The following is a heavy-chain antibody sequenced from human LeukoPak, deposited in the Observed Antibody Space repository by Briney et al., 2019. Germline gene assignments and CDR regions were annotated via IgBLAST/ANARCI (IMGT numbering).Heavy chain of an antibody. D-gene: IGHD3-22*01. Sequence: WETLSLTCTVSGGSISSHYWSWFRQTPGERPEWIAFIYYSGATNYNPSLKGRVTISIDSSKNQFSLKLSSVTAADTAIYYCARGTGFYDSSGHYYWGYFDSWGQGTLVPVSS. J-gene: IGHJ4*02. CDR1: GGSISSHY. V-gene: IGHV4-59*11. CDR3: ARGTGFYDSSGHYYWGYFDS. CDR2: IYYSGAT.